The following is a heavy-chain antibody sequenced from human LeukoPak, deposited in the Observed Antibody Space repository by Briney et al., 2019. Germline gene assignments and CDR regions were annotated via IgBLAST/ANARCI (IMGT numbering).Heavy chain of an antibody. CDR2: ISGSGGST. Sequence: TGGSLRLSCAASGFTFSSYAMSWVRQAPGKGLEWVSAISGSGGSTYYADSVKGRFTISRDNSKNTLYLQMNSLRAEDTAVYYCAKDASVEAYPWFGELLSSSYYYYGMDVWGQGTTVTVSS. D-gene: IGHD3-10*01. J-gene: IGHJ6*02. CDR3: AKDASVEAYPWFGELLSSSYYYYGMDV. V-gene: IGHV3-23*01. CDR1: GFTFSSYA.